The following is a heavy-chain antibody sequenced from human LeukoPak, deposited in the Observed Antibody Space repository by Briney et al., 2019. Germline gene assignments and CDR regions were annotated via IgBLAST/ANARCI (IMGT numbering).Heavy chain of an antibody. J-gene: IGHJ6*04. CDR1: GFTFSSYS. CDR3: ARASKFGIWDYYYGMDV. CDR2: IKQDGSEK. V-gene: IGHV3-7*03. D-gene: IGHD3-16*01. Sequence: GGSLRLSCAASGFTFSSYSMNWVRQAPGKGLEWVANIKQDGSEKYYVDSVKGRFTISRDNAKNSLYLQMNSLRAEDTAVYYCARASKFGIWDYYYGMDVWGKGTTVTVSS.